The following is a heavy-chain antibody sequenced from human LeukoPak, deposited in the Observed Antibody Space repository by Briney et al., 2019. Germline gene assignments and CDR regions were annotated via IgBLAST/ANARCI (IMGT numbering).Heavy chain of an antibody. CDR1: EFTFSSYA. V-gene: IGHV3-23*01. CDR3: ARGNGDYRLGSVSADY. Sequence: GASLRLSCAASEFTFSSYAMSWVRQAPGKGLEWVSTITGSGATTYYADSVKGRFTISRDISKNTLYLYLQMSSLRAEDTAVYYCARGNGDYRLGSVSADYWGQGTLVTVSS. J-gene: IGHJ4*02. D-gene: IGHD4-17*01. CDR2: ITGSGATT.